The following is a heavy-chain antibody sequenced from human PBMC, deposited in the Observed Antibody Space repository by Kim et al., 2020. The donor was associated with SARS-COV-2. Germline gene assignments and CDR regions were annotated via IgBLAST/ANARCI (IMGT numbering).Heavy chain of an antibody. CDR2: ISGSGGST. Sequence: GGSLRLSCAASGFTFSSYAMSWVRQAPGKGLEWVSAISGSGGSTYYADSVKGRFTISRDNSKNTLYLQMNSLRAEDTAVYYCAKGAGTRYIVVVVAATGWFDPWGQGTLVTVSS. D-gene: IGHD2-15*01. J-gene: IGHJ5*02. CDR1: GFTFSSYA. V-gene: IGHV3-23*01. CDR3: AKGAGTRYIVVVVAATGWFDP.